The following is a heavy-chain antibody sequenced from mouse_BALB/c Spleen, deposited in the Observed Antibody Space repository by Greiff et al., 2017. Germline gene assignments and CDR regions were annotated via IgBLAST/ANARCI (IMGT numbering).Heavy chain of an antibody. CDR2: ISSGSSTI. Sequence: EVQRVESGGGLVQPGGSRKLSCAASGFTFSSFGMHWVRQAPEKGLEWVAYISSGSSTIYYADTVKGRFTISRDNPKNTLFLQMTSLRSEDTAMYYCARDYYDYDGWFAYWGQGTLVTVSA. V-gene: IGHV5-17*02. D-gene: IGHD2-4*01. J-gene: IGHJ3*01. CDR3: ARDYYDYDGWFAY. CDR1: GFTFSSFG.